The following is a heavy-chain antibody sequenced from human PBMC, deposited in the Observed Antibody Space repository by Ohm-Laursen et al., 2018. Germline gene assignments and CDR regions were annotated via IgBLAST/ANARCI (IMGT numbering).Heavy chain of an antibody. CDR2: ISGSGGST. CDR3: AKDHRGSGSYYDY. CDR1: GFTFSSYA. J-gene: IGHJ4*02. Sequence: SLRLSCAASGFTFSSYAMSWVRQAPGKGPEWVSAISGSGGSTYYADSVKGRFTISRDNSKNTLYLQMNSLRAEDTAVYYCAKDHRGSGSYYDYWGQGTLVTVSS. D-gene: IGHD1-26*01. V-gene: IGHV3-23*01.